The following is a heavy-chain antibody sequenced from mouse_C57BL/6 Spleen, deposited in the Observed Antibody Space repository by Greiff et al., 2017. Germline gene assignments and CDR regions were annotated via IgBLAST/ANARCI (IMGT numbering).Heavy chain of an antibody. V-gene: IGHV6-3*01. CDR3: SLGRREGYYAMDY. Sequence: DVKLQESGGGLVQPGGSMKLSCVASGFTFSNYWMNWVRQSPEKGLEWVAQIRLKSDNYATHYAESVKGRFTISRDDSKSSVYLQMNNLRAEDTGIYYCSLGRREGYYAMDYWGQGTSVTVSS. CDR1: GFTFSNYW. J-gene: IGHJ4*01. CDR2: IRLKSDNYAT. D-gene: IGHD4-1*01.